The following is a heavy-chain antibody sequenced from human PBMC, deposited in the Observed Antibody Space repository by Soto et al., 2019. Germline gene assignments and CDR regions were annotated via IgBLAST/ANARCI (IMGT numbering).Heavy chain of an antibody. CDR1: GGSFSGYY. J-gene: IGHJ5*02. V-gene: IGHV4-34*01. CDR3: ARRYFDWLLGVEKNWFDP. CDR2: INHSGST. Sequence: SETLSLTCAVYGGSFSGYYWSWIRQPPGKELEWIGEINHSGSTNYNPSLKSRVTISVDTSKNQFSLKLNSVTAADTAVYYCARRYFDWLLGVEKNWFDPWTQGTLVTVSS. D-gene: IGHD3-9*01.